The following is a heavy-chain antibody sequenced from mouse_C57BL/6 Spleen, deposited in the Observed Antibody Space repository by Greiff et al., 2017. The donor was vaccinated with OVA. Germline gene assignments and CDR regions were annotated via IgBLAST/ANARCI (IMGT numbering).Heavy chain of an antibody. V-gene: IGHV3-6*01. CDR2: ISYDGSN. J-gene: IGHJ3*01. CDR3: ARNPPPYDYDDAWFAY. Sequence: DVKLQESGPGLVKPSQSLSLTCSVTGYSITSGYYWNWIRQFPGNKLEWMGYISYDGSNNYNPSLKNRISITRDTSKNQFFLKLNSVTTEDTATYYCARNPPPYDYDDAWFAYWGQGTLVTVSA. CDR1: GYSITSGYY. D-gene: IGHD2-4*01.